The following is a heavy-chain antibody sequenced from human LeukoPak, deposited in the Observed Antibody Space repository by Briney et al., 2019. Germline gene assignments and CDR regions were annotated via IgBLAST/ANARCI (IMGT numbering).Heavy chain of an antibody. Sequence: SETLSLTCTVSGGSISSSSYYWGWIRQPPGKGLEWIGSIYYSGSTNYNPSLKSRVTISVDTSKNQFSLKLSSVTAADTAVYYCARRTVRGVIIPYFDYWGQGTLVTVSS. V-gene: IGHV4-39*07. D-gene: IGHD3-10*01. CDR2: IYYSGST. CDR1: GGSISSSSYY. CDR3: ARRTVRGVIIPYFDY. J-gene: IGHJ4*02.